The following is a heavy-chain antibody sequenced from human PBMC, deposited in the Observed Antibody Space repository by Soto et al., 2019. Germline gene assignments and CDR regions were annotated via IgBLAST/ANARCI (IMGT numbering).Heavy chain of an antibody. Sequence: GESLKISGKGSGYSFTIYCIGWVRQMPWKGLEWMGIIYPGDSDTRYSPSFQGQVTISADKSISTAYLQWSSLKASDTAMYYCARHGLEYSGSYPHYWGQGTMVTVSS. CDR3: ARHGLEYSGSYPHY. V-gene: IGHV5-51*01. D-gene: IGHD1-26*01. J-gene: IGHJ4*03. CDR2: IYPGDSDT. CDR1: GYSFTIYC.